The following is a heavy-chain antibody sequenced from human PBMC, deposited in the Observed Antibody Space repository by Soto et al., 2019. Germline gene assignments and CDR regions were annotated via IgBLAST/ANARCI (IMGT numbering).Heavy chain of an antibody. CDR3: AREPDYGDLGGDAFDI. CDR1: GYTFTSYG. D-gene: IGHD4-17*01. J-gene: IGHJ3*02. Sequence: ASVKVSCKASGYTFTSYGISWVRQAPGQGLEWMGWISAYNGNTNYAQKLQGRVTMTTDTSTSTAYMELRSLRSDDTAVYYCAREPDYGDLGGDAFDIWGQGTMVTVSS. V-gene: IGHV1-18*01. CDR2: ISAYNGNT.